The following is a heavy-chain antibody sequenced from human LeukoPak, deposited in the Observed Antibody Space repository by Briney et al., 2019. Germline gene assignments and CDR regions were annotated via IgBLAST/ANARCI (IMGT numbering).Heavy chain of an antibody. J-gene: IGHJ1*01. CDR3: AKEAAEIIRGYFQH. CDR2: ISGSGGTT. Sequence: PGKSLRLSCAASGFTFSSYAISRVRQAPGKGLEWVSAISGSGGTTNYADSVQGRFTISRDNSKSTLYLQMNSLRADDTAVYFCAKEAAEIIRGYFQHWGQGTLVTVSS. CDR1: GFTFSSYA. V-gene: IGHV3-23*01. D-gene: IGHD6-13*01.